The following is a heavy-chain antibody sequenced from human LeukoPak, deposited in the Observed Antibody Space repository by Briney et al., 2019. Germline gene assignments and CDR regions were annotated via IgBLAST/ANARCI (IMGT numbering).Heavy chain of an antibody. D-gene: IGHD2-15*01. CDR3: AKDNPMVVTRTGFDY. CDR2: IDSGGRK. Sequence: GGSLRLSCAASGFTVSSNYMSWVRQAPGKGLEWVSVIDSGGRKKYAESVKGRFTISRDNSKNTLFLQMNSLRAEDTAVYYCAKDNPMVVTRTGFDYWGQGTLVTVSS. V-gene: IGHV3-66*01. J-gene: IGHJ4*02. CDR1: GFTVSSNY.